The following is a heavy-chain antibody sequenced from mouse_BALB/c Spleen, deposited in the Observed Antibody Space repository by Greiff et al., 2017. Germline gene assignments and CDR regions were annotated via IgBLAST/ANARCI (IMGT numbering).Heavy chain of an antibody. CDR3: TRSYGAY. CDR2: INPSNGGT. CDR1: GYTFTSYY. D-gene: IGHD1-1*01. V-gene: IGHV1S81*02. Sequence: VQLVESGAELVKPGASVKLSCKASGYTFTSYYMYWVKQRPGQGLEWIGEINPSNGGTNFNEKFKSKATLTVDKSSSTAYMQLSSLTSEDSAVYYCTRSYGAYWGQGTLVTVSA. J-gene: IGHJ3*01.